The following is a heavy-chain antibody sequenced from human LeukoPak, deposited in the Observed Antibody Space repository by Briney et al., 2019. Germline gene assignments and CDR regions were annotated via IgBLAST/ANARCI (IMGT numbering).Heavy chain of an antibody. CDR2: IIPIFGTA. V-gene: IGHV1-69*13. Sequence: SVKVSCKASGGTFSSYAISWVRQAPGQGLEWMGGIIPIFGTANFAQKFQGRVTITADESTSTAYMELSSLRSEDTAVYYCARGPIQTYSGSYGETWGQGTLVTVSS. D-gene: IGHD1-26*01. CDR3: ARGPIQTYSGSYGET. CDR1: GGTFSSYA. J-gene: IGHJ5*02.